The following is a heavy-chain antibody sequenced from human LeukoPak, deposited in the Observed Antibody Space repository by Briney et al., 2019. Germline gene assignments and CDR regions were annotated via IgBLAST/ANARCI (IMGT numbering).Heavy chain of an antibody. CDR1: GFTVSSNY. CDR3: ASKRPGAYYFDY. V-gene: IGHV3-53*05. D-gene: IGHD6-25*01. J-gene: IGHJ4*02. CDR2: IYSGGST. Sequence: RGSLRLSCAASGFTVSSNYMSWVRQAPGKGLEWVSVIYSGGSTYYADSVKGRFTISRDNSKNTLYLQMNNLRDEDTAVYYCASKRPGAYYFDYWGQGTLVTVSS.